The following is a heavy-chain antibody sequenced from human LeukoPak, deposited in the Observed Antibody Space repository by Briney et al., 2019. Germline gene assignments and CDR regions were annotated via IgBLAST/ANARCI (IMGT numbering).Heavy chain of an antibody. CDR3: AKEEVYCSSTSCPARARPPYYYYGMDV. CDR1: GFTFDDYA. V-gene: IGHV3-43*02. J-gene: IGHJ6*02. Sequence: GGSLRLSCAASGFTFDDYAMHWVRQAPGKGLDWVSLISGDGGSTYYTDSVKGRFTISRDNSKNSLYLQMNSLRTEDTALYYCAKEEVYCSSTSCPARARPPYYYYGMDVWGQGTTVTVSS. CDR2: ISGDGGST. D-gene: IGHD2-2*01.